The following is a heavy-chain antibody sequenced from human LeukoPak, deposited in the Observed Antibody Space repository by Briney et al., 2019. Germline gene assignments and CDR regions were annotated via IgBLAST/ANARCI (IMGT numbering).Heavy chain of an antibody. CDR3: AGAGDFDS. CDR2: IYFDGST. D-gene: IGHD3-10*01. J-gene: IGHJ4*02. Sequence: SQTLSLTCTVSGGSINSGDYYWSWIRQPPGKGLEWIGYIYFDGSTYYSPSLKSRVSISIDTSKNQFFLKLSSVTAADTAVYFCAGAGDFDSWGQGTLVTVSS. CDR1: GGSINSGDYY. V-gene: IGHV4-30-4*01.